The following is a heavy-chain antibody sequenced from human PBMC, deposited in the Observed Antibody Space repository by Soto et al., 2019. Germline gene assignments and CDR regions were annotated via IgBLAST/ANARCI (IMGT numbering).Heavy chain of an antibody. CDR2: IYYSGST. CDR3: ARGNTIFGVVTNHYFDY. Sequence: SETLSLTCTVPGGSICSYYWSWIRQPPGKGLEWIGYIYYSGSTNYNPSLKSRVTISVDTSKNQFSLKLSSVTAADTAVYYCARGNTIFGVVTNHYFDYWGQGTLVTVSS. D-gene: IGHD3-3*01. CDR1: GGSICSYY. V-gene: IGHV4-59*01. J-gene: IGHJ4*02.